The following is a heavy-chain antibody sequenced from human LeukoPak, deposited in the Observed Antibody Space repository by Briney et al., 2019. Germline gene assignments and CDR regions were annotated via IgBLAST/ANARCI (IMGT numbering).Heavy chain of an antibody. CDR1: GYTFTSYG. CDR3: ARDMSSSWLDY. V-gene: IGHV1-18*01. D-gene: IGHD6-13*01. J-gene: IGHJ4*02. Sequence: ASVKISCKASGYTFTSYGISWVRQAPGQGLEWMGWISAYNGNTNYAQKLQGRVTMTTATSTSTAYMELRSLRSDDTAMYYCARDMSSSWLDYWGQGTLVTVSS. CDR2: ISAYNGNT.